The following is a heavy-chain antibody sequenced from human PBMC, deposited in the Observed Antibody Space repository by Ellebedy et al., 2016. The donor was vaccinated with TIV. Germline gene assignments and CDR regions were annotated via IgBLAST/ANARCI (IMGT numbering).Heavy chain of an antibody. J-gene: IGHJ4*02. CDR1: GGSLSGSSYF. CDR2: IYYSGST. Sequence: SETLSLXCTVPGGSLSGSSYFWGWISQPPGQGLVWIGNIYYSGSTYYNPSLNSRVSISVDTSKNQFSLNLSSVTASDTAVYYCARPLRSTVTTSIYFDYWGQGTLVTVSS. D-gene: IGHD4-17*01. CDR3: ARPLRSTVTTSIYFDY. V-gene: IGHV4-39*01.